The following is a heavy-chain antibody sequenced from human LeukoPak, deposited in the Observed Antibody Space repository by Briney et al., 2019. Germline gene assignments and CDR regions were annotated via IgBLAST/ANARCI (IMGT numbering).Heavy chain of an antibody. Sequence: GESLKISCKGSGYNFTSYWIGRVRQMSGKGLEWMGIIYPGDSDTRYSPSFQGQVTISADKSINTAYLQWSSLKASDTAMYYCARGLYYYDSSGYYYFDYWGQGTLVTVSS. J-gene: IGHJ4*02. CDR3: ARGLYYYDSSGYYYFDY. D-gene: IGHD3-22*01. CDR1: GYNFTSYW. CDR2: IYPGDSDT. V-gene: IGHV5-51*01.